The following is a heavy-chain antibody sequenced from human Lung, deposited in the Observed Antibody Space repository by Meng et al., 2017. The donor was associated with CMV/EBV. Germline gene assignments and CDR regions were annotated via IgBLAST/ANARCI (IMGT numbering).Heavy chain of an antibody. Sequence: GGSLRLXCAASGFTFSDYYMTWIRQAPGKGLEWISYISGSGYTTYYADSVKGRFSISRDNSKNTLYLQMNSLRPEDTSVFYCARDGQAGAKGFDHWGQGTLVTVPS. CDR2: ISGSGYTT. CDR1: GFTFSDYY. V-gene: IGHV3-11*01. CDR3: ARDGQAGAKGFDH. D-gene: IGHD6-25*01. J-gene: IGHJ4*02.